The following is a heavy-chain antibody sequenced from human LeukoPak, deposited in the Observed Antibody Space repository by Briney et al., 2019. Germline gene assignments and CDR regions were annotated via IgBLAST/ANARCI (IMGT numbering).Heavy chain of an antibody. V-gene: IGHV1-69*04. J-gene: IGHJ4*02. CDR2: IIPIVGIA. CDR1: GGTFSSYA. Sequence: SVKVSCKATGGTFSSYAISWVRQAPGQGLEWMGTIIPIVGIANYAQKFQGRVTITADKSTSTAYMELSSLRSEDTAVYYCARDGEMATIYFDYWGQGTLVTVSS. CDR3: ARDGEMATIYFDY. D-gene: IGHD5-24*01.